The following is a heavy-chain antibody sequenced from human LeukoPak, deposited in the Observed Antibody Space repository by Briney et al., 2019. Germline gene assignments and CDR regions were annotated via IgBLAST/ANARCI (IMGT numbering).Heavy chain of an antibody. V-gene: IGHV4-4*07. J-gene: IGHJ5*02. CDR2: IYTSGST. Sequence: SETLSLTCTVSGGSISSYYWSWIRQPAGKGLEWIGRIYTSGSTNYNPSLKSRVTMSVDTSKNQFSLKLGSVTAADTAVYYCARSVRWAYSKNWFDPWGQGTLVTVSS. D-gene: IGHD2-15*01. CDR3: ARSVRWAYSKNWFDP. CDR1: GGSISSYY.